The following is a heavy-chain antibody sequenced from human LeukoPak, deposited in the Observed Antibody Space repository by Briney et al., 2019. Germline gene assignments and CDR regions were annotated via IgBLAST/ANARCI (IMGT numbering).Heavy chain of an antibody. D-gene: IGHD3-3*01. J-gene: IGHJ4*02. V-gene: IGHV3-23*01. CDR3: AKAPKIFGVVITSFDY. CDR1: GFTFSSYA. Sequence: GGSLRLSCAASGFTFSSYAMSWVRQAPGKGLEWGSAISGSGGSTYYADSVKGRFTISRDNSKNTLYLQMNSLRAEDTAVYYCAKAPKIFGVVITSFDYWGQGTLVTVSS. CDR2: ISGSGGST.